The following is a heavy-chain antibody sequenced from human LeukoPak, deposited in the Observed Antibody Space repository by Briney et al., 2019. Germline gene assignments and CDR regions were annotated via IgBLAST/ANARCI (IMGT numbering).Heavy chain of an antibody. J-gene: IGHJ6*02. V-gene: IGHV4-39*01. CDR3: ARTPASGMDV. Sequence: SETLSLTCTVSGGSISSGSHHWGWFRQSPGKGLEWIGSIYYSRTTYYNPSLNSRVTISVVTSKNQFSLQLNSVTAADTAVYYCARTPASGMDVWGQGTTVTVSS. CDR1: GGSISSGSHH. CDR2: IYYSRTT.